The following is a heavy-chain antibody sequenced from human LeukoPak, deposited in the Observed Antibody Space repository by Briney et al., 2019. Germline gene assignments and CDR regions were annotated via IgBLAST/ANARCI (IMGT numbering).Heavy chain of an antibody. CDR3: ARDRGGTFSWGYFDY. CDR1: GGSISSSSYY. J-gene: IGHJ4*02. CDR2: IYYSGST. D-gene: IGHD3-10*01. V-gene: IGHV4-39*07. Sequence: PSETLSLTCTVSGGSISSSSYYWGWIRQPPGKGLEWIGSIYYSGSTYYNPSLKSRVTISVDTSKNQFSLKLSSVTAADTAVYYCARDRGGTFSWGYFDYWGQGTLVTVSS.